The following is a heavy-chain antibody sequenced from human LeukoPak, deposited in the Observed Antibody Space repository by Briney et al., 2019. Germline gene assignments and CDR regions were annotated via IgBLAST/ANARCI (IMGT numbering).Heavy chain of an antibody. J-gene: IGHJ3*02. CDR3: ARDQGDGYGPLTPEFFLHPLIRAFDI. D-gene: IGHD5-24*01. CDR1: GFTFSTYA. Sequence: LSGGSLRLSCAASGFTFSTYAMNWVRQAPGKGLEWVSSISGSGGSTYDEDSVKGRFTISRDNSKNTLYLQMNSLRAEDTAVYYCARDQGDGYGPLTPEFFLHPLIRAFDIWGQGTMVTVSS. V-gene: IGHV3-23*01. CDR2: ISGSGGST.